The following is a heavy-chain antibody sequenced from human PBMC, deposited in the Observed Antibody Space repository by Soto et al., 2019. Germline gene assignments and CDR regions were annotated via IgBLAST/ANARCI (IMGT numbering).Heavy chain of an antibody. V-gene: IGHV3-9*01. CDR1: GFTFDDYA. CDR2: ISWNSGNI. Sequence: LRLSCAASGFTFDDYAIHWVRQAPGKGLEWVSSISWNSGNIGYADSVKGRFTISRDNAKNSLYLQMNSLRAEDTALYYCAKDRYSSRGYYFDYWGQGTLVTVSS. D-gene: IGHD6-13*01. CDR3: AKDRYSSRGYYFDY. J-gene: IGHJ4*02.